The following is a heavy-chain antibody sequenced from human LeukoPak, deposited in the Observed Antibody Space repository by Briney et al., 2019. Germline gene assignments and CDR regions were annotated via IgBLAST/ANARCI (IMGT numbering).Heavy chain of an antibody. D-gene: IGHD2-15*01. CDR2: IYYSGST. CDR3: ARDYCSGGSCYPHY. J-gene: IGHJ4*02. CDR1: GGSISSGGYY. V-gene: IGHV4-31*03. Sequence: SQTLSLTCTVSGGSISSGGYYWSWIRQHPGKGLEWIGYIYYSGSTYYKPSLKSRVTISVDTSKNQFSLKLSSVTAADTAVYYCARDYCSGGSCYPHYWGQGTLVTVSS.